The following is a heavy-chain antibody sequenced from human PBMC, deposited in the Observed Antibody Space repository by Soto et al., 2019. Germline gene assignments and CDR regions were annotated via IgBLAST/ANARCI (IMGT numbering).Heavy chain of an antibody. D-gene: IGHD6-13*01. CDR1: GFTFSNYP. Sequence: EVQLLESGGGLVQPGGSLRLSCAASGFTFSNYPMNWVRQAPGKGLEWVSVISGSGGSTYYADSVKGRFTISRDNSKNTLYLQMNSLRAEDTAVYYCARRSSSWYFDYWGQGTLVTVSS. CDR2: ISGSGGST. J-gene: IGHJ4*02. V-gene: IGHV3-23*01. CDR3: ARRSSSWYFDY.